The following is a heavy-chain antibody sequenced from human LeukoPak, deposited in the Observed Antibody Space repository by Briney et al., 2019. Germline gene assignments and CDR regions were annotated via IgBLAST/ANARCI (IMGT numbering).Heavy chain of an antibody. V-gene: IGHV3-7*01. CDR1: GFTFSSYW. J-gene: IGHJ4*02. CDR3: ARMYYGSGSYPYFDY. D-gene: IGHD3-10*01. CDR2: VKQDGSVK. Sequence: GGSLRLSCAASGFTFSSYWMSWVRQAPEKGLEWVANVKQDGSVKYYVESVKGRFTISRDNAKNSLYLQMNNLRAEDTAVYYCARMYYGSGSYPYFDYWGQGTLVTVSS.